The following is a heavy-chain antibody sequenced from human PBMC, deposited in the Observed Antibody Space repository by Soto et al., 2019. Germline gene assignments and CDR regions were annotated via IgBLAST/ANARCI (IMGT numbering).Heavy chain of an antibody. J-gene: IGHJ4*02. CDR2: ISGSGGST. CDR1: GFTFSSYA. V-gene: IGHV3-23*01. CDR3: AKDLLTYEFWSGYYPGTFDY. Sequence: EVQLLESGGGLVQPGGSLRLSCAASGFTFSSYAMSWVRQAPGKGLEWVSAISGSGGSTYYADSVKGRFTISRDNSKNTLYLQMNSLRAEDTAVYYCAKDLLTYEFWSGYYPGTFDYWGQGTLVTVSS. D-gene: IGHD3-3*01.